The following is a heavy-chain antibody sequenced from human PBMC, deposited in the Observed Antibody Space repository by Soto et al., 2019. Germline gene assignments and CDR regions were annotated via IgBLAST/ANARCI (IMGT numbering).Heavy chain of an antibody. CDR1: GFTFSTYT. V-gene: IGHV3-21*01. CDR3: ARDPRYGPGSYPKGDYDGMDV. Sequence: EVQLVESGGGLVKPGGSLRLSCAASGFTFSTYTMNWVRQAPGKGLEWVSSISSSSGYIYYADAVKGRFTISRDNAKHSLYLQMNSVRAEDTAVYYCARDPRYGPGSYPKGDYDGMDVWGQGTTVTGS. J-gene: IGHJ6*02. D-gene: IGHD3-10*01. CDR2: ISSSSGYI.